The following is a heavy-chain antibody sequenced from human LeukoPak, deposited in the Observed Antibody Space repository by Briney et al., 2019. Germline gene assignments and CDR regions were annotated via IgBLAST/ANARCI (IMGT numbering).Heavy chain of an antibody. CDR1: GFTFSSYS. J-gene: IGHJ4*02. CDR2: ISSSGSTI. V-gene: IGHV3-48*04. D-gene: IGHD5-18*01. Sequence: GGSLRLSCAASGFTFSSYSMNWVRQAPGKGLEWVSYISSSGSTIYYADSVKGRFTISRDNAKNSLYLQMNSLRAEDTAVYYCARESTGYSYGFDYWGQGTLVTVSS. CDR3: ARESTGYSYGFDY.